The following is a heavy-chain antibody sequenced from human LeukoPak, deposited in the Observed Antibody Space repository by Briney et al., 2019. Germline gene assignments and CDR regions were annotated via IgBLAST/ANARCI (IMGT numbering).Heavy chain of an antibody. CDR1: GYTFTGYY. J-gene: IGHJ4*02. D-gene: IGHD2-2*02. V-gene: IGHV1-2*02. CDR3: ARADVVVAAAISDY. CDR2: INPNSGGT. Sequence: ASVKVSCKASGYTFTGYYMRWVRQAPGQGLEWMGWINPNSGGTNYAQKFQGRVTMTRDTSISTAYMELSRLRSDDTAVYYCARADVVVAAAISDYWGQGTLVTVSS.